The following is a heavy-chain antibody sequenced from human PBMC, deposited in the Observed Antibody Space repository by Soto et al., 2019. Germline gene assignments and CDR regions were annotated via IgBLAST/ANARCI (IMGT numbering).Heavy chain of an antibody. CDR1: GNTFTSYY. CDR3: ARVDYYDSSGYAFDI. Sequence: ASVKVSCKASGNTFTSYYMHWVRQAPGQGLEWMGIINPSGGSTSYAQKFQGRVTMTRDTSTSTVYMELSSLRSEDTAVYYCARVDYYDSSGYAFDIWGQGTMVTVSS. J-gene: IGHJ3*02. CDR2: INPSGGST. V-gene: IGHV1-46*03. D-gene: IGHD3-22*01.